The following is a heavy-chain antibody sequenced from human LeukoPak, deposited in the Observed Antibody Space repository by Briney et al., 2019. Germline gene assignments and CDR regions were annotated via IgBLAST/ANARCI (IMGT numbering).Heavy chain of an antibody. CDR1: GFTFSSYS. Sequence: PGGSLRLSCAASGFTFSSYSMNWVRQAPGKGLEWVSSISSSSSYIYYADSVKGRFTISRDNAKNSLYLQMNSLRAEDTAVYYCARGGIAAAAQNPGMDVWGQGTTVTVSS. CDR3: ARGGIAAAAQNPGMDV. CDR2: ISSSSSYI. D-gene: IGHD6-13*01. J-gene: IGHJ6*02. V-gene: IGHV3-21*01.